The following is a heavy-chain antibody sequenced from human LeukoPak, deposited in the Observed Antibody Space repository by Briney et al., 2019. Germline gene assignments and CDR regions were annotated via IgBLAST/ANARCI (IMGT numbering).Heavy chain of an antibody. CDR3: APDPGIPVAGRLFMVEYMSNVFQI. CDR1: GYTFITYG. Sequence: GASVKVSCKASGYTFITYGISWVRQAPGQGLEWMGWINTDNGDTHYEQRLQGRVTMTTDTSTSTAFMELRSLRSDDTAVYYCAPDPGIPVAGRLFMVEYMSNVFQIWGQGTMVTVSS. D-gene: IGHD6-19*01. J-gene: IGHJ3*02. CDR2: INTDNGDT. V-gene: IGHV1-18*01.